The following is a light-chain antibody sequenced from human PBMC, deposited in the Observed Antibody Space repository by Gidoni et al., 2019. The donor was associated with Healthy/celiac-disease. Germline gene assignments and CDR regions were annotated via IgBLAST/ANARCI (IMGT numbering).Light chain of an antibody. Sequence: EIVLTQSPATLSLSPGERATLSCRASQSVSSYLAWYQQKPGQAPRLLIYDASNRATGIPARFSGSGSGTDFTLTISSLEPEDFAVYYCQQRGNWPPHTFXQXTKLEIK. J-gene: IGKJ2*01. CDR3: QQRGNWPPHT. CDR2: DAS. V-gene: IGKV3-11*01. CDR1: QSVSSY.